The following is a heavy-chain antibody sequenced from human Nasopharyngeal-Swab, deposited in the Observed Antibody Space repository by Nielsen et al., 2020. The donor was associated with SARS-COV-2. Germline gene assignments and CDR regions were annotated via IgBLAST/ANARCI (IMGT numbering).Heavy chain of an antibody. Sequence: GESLKISCGASGFSFANYWMTWVRQTPGRGLEWVAHIKPDGSEKYYLDSLKGRFTISRDNPKNSLYLQMNSLRAEDTAVYYCARGRGGGYDPWGYYYYDMDVWGHGTTVTVSS. J-gene: IGHJ6*02. CDR1: GFSFANYW. CDR2: IKPDGSEK. CDR3: ARGRGGGYDPWGYYYYDMDV. D-gene: IGHD5-12*01. V-gene: IGHV3-7*02.